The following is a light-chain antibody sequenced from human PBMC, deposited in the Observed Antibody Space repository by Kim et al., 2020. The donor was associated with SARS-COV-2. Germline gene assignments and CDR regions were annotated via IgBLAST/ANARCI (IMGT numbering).Light chain of an antibody. Sequence: TVPIPCTGSGVSISSIYVQCFQQRPGSGPITVIHVDDQRPSGVPDRFSGSIDSPSNSASLTISGLKTEDEATYYCQSYANSNNVVFGGGTQLTVL. CDR3: QSYANSNNVV. CDR1: GVSISSIY. V-gene: IGLV6-57*02. CDR2: VDD. J-gene: IGLJ7*01.